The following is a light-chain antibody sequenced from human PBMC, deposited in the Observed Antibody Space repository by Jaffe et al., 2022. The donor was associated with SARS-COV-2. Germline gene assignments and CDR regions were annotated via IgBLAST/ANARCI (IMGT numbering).Light chain of an antibody. V-gene: IGKV4-1*01. CDR2: WAS. J-gene: IGKJ1*01. CDR1: QSLLKSSRNKNC. Sequence: DIVMTQSPDSLAVSLGERATINCKSSQSLLKSSRNKNCLSWYQQKPGQPPKLLIYWASTRESGVPDRFSGSGSGTDFTLTISSLQAEDVAVYYCHQYYSLPWTFGQGTKVEIK. CDR3: HQYYSLPWT.